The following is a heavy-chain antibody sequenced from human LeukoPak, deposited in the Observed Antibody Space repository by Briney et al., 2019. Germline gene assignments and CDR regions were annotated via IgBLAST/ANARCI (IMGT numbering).Heavy chain of an antibody. Sequence: SETLSLTCTVSGDSISSSTYCWGWIRQPPGKGLEWIGSIYYSGSTYYNPSLKSRVTISVDTSKNQFSLKLSSVTAADTAVYYCARRGSSFFDYWGQGILVTVSS. D-gene: IGHD6-13*01. CDR2: IYYSGST. CDR3: ARRGSSFFDY. V-gene: IGHV4-39*01. CDR1: GDSISSSTYC. J-gene: IGHJ4*02.